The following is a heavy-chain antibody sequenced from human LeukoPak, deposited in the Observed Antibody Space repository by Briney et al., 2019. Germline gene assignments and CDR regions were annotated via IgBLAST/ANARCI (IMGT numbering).Heavy chain of an antibody. V-gene: IGHV7-4-1*02. Sequence: ASVKVSCKASGYTFTSYAMNWVRQAPGQGLEWMGWINTNTGNPTYAQGFTGRFVFSLDTSVSTAYLQISSLKAEDTAVYYCARDRGDYDFWSGYSQHFDYWPGNPGHRLL. J-gene: IGHJ4*02. CDR2: INTNTGNP. CDR3: ARDRGDYDFWSGYSQHFDY. CDR1: GYTFTSYA. D-gene: IGHD3-3*01.